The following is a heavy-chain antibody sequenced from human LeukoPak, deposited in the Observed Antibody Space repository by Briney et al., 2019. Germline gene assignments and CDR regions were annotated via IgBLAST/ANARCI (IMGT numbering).Heavy chain of an antibody. CDR1: GFTFSSYW. V-gene: IGHV3-7*01. Sequence: GGSLRLSCAAPGFTFSSYWMSWVRQVPGKGLEWVAKIKQDGSEKYYVDSVEGRFTISRDNAETSLYLQMNSLRAEDTAMYFCTVGIGWLCDTWGQGPLVTVSS. CDR2: IKQDGSEK. J-gene: IGHJ5*02. D-gene: IGHD6-19*01. CDR3: TVGIGWLCDT.